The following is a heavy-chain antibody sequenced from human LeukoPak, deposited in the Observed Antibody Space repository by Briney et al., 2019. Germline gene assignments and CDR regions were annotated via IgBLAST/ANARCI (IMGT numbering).Heavy chain of an antibody. Sequence: ASVKVSCKTSGGTFNSHAISWVRQAPGQGLEWMGGITAIFRTANYAQKFQGRVTVTADEFMSTVYMELSSLRSEDTAVYYCARSYDFWSGYYSWFDPWGQGTLVTVSS. CDR2: ITAIFRTA. D-gene: IGHD3-3*01. V-gene: IGHV1-69*13. J-gene: IGHJ5*02. CDR3: ARSYDFWSGYYSWFDP. CDR1: GGTFNSHA.